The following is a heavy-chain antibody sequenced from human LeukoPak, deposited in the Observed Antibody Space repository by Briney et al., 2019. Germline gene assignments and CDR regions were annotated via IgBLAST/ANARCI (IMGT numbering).Heavy chain of an antibody. CDR3: AGGGTTTLYDY. CDR1: GGSISSYY. D-gene: IGHD1-26*01. J-gene: IGHJ4*02. CDR2: IYYSGST. Sequence: PSETLSLTCTVSGGSISSYYWSWIRQPPGKGPEWIGYIYYSGSTNYNPSPKSRVTISVDTSKNQFSLKLSSVTAADTAVYYCAGGGTTTLYDYWGQGTLVTVSS. V-gene: IGHV4-59*01.